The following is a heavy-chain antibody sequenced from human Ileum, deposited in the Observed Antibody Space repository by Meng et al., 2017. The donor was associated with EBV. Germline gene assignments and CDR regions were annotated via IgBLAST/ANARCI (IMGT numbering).Heavy chain of an antibody. V-gene: IGHV4-39*01. D-gene: IGHD2-2*01. CDR1: GGSISSSSYY. CDR3: ARSIVVVPAAIYY. J-gene: IGHJ4*02. CDR2: IYYSGST. Sequence: LQDLGPGLVKPSAPLSRLFPYSGGSISSSSYYSVWIRQPPGKGLEWIGSIYYSGSTYYNPSLKSRVTISVDTSKNQFTLKLSSVSAADTAVDYCARSIVVVPAAIYYWGQGTLVTVSS.